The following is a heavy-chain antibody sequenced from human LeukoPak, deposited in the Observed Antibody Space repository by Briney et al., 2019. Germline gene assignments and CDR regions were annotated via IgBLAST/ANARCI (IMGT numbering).Heavy chain of an antibody. CDR3: ARDGVVVAATYYYYYGMDV. V-gene: IGHV3-33*08. J-gene: IGHJ6*02. CDR2: ICYDGSNK. CDR1: GFTFSNYF. Sequence: GGSLRLSCAASGFTFSNYFMHWVRQAPGKGLEWVAVICYDGSNKYYADSVKGRFTISRDNSKNTLYLQMNSLRAEDTAVYYCARDGVVVAATYYYYYGMDVWGQGTTVTVSS. D-gene: IGHD2-15*01.